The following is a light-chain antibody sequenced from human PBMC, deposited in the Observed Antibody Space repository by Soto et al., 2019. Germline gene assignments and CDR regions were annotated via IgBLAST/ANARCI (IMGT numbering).Light chain of an antibody. CDR1: SSDVGSYNR. V-gene: IGLV2-18*02. CDR3: NSYTSSNTYV. J-gene: IGLJ1*01. CDR2: EVN. Sequence: QSALTQPPSVSGSPGQSVTISCTGTSSDVGSYNRVSWYQQPPGTAPKLMIYEVNNRPSGVPDRFSGSKSGNTASLTITGLQPXDEADYYCNSYTSSNTYVFGTGTKVTVL.